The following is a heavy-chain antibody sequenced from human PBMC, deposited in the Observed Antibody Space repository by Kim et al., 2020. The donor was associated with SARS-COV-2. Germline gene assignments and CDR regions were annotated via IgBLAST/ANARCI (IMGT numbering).Heavy chain of an antibody. CDR3: AKDIVVVVAATPNYYYGMDV. D-gene: IGHD2-15*01. CDR1: GFTFSSYG. J-gene: IGHJ6*02. CDR2: ISYDGSNK. V-gene: IGHV3-30*18. Sequence: GGSLRLSCAASGFTFSSYGMHWVRQAPGKGLEWVAVISYDGSNKYYADSVKGRFTISRDNSKNTLYLQMNSLRAEDTAVYYCAKDIVVVVAATPNYYYGMDVWGQGTTVTVSS.